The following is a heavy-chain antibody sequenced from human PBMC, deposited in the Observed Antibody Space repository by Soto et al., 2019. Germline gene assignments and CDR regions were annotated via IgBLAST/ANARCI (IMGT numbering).Heavy chain of an antibody. CDR2: IYYSGST. CDR3: ARDAATNDYGDFYFDL. V-gene: IGHV4-59*01. J-gene: IGHJ2*01. D-gene: IGHD4-17*01. CDR1: GGSISRYY. Sequence: SETLSLTCTVSGGSISRYYWSWIRQPPGKGLEWIGYIYYSGSTNYNPSLKSRVTISVDTSKNQFSLKLSSVTAADTAVYYCARDAATNDYGDFYFDLWGRGTLVTVSS.